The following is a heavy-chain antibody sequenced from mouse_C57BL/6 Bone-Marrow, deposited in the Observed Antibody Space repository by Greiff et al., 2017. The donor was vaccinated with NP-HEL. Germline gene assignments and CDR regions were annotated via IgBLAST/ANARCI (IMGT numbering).Heavy chain of an antibody. Sequence: VQLQQSGAELVKPGASVKLSCKASGYTFTSYWMQWVKQRPGQGLEWIGEIDPSDSYTNYNQKFKGKATLTVDTSSSTAYMQLSSLTSEDSAFYYCAREAITTVVAFYWYFDVGGTGTTVTVSS. CDR2: IDPSDSYT. CDR3: AREAITTVVAFYWYFDV. D-gene: IGHD1-1*01. V-gene: IGHV1-50*01. CDR1: GYTFTSYW. J-gene: IGHJ1*03.